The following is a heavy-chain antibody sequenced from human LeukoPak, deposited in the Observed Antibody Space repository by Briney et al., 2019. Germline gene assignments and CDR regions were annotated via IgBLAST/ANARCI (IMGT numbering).Heavy chain of an antibody. CDR2: ISGSGSYI. CDR1: RFTFSSYG. CDR3: ARSQGTLTSPFDY. D-gene: IGHD2-21*02. Sequence: GGSLRLSCAASRFTFSSYGMNWVRQAPGKGLEWVSYISGSGSYIYYADSVKGRFTVSRDNTNNSVYLHKNSLRAEDTGVYYCARSQGTLTSPFDYWGQGTMVTVSS. J-gene: IGHJ4*02. V-gene: IGHV3-21*01.